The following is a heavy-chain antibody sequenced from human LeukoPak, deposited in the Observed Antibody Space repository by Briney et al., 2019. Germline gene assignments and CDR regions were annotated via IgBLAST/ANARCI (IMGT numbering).Heavy chain of an antibody. D-gene: IGHD3-16*02. J-gene: IGHJ4*02. CDR3: THTYYDYVWGSYRQD. Sequence: GGSLRLSCAASGFTFSGSAMHWVRQASGKGLEWVGRIRSKANSYATAYAASVKCRFTISRDDSKNTAYLQMNSLKTEDTAVYYCTHTYYDYVWGSYRQDWGQGTLVTVSS. CDR1: GFTFSGSA. V-gene: IGHV3-73*01. CDR2: IRSKANSYAT.